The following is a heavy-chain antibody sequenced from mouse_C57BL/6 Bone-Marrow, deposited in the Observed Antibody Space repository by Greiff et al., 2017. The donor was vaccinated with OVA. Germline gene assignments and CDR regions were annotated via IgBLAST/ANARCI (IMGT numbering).Heavy chain of an antibody. CDR3: ARPPFITTVDWVAY. D-gene: IGHD1-1*01. V-gene: IGHV1-59*01. CDR1: GYTFTSYW. Sequence: QVQLQQPGAELVRPGTSVKLSCKASGYTFTSYWMHWVKQRPGQGLEWIGVIDPSDSYTNYNQKFKGKATLTVDTSSSTAYMQRSSLTSEDSAVYYCARPPFITTVDWVAYWGQGTLVTVSA. J-gene: IGHJ3*01. CDR2: IDPSDSYT.